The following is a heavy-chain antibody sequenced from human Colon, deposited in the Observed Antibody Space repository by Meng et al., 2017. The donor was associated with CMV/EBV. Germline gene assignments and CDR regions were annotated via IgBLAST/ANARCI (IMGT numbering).Heavy chain of an antibody. J-gene: IGHJ3*02. V-gene: IGHV4-59*01. CDR1: GGSISSYY. CDR2: IYYSGST. CDR3: ARDGLGRLRAFDI. Sequence: SETLSLTCTVSGGSISSYYWSWIRQPPGKGLEWIGYIYYSGSTNYNPSLKSRVTISVDTFKNQFSLKLSSVTAADTAVYYCARDGLGRLRAFDIWGQGTMVTVSS. D-gene: IGHD7-27*01.